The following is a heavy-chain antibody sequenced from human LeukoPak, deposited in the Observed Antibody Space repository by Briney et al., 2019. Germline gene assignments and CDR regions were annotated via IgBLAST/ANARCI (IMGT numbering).Heavy chain of an antibody. CDR2: IKQDGSEK. CDR1: GFTFSSYW. D-gene: IGHD3-22*01. CDR3: ARRGYYYDSSGYYSRTYFDY. Sequence: SGGSLRLSCAASGFTFSSYWMNWVRQAPGKGLEWVANIKQDGSEKYYADSVKGRFTISRDNSKNTLYLQMNSLRAEDTAVYYCARRGYYYDSSGYYSRTYFDYWGQGTLVIVSS. J-gene: IGHJ4*02. V-gene: IGHV3-7*04.